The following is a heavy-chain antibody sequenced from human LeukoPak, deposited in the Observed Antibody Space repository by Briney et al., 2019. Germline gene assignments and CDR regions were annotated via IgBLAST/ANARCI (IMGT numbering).Heavy chain of an antibody. Sequence: SETLSLTCTVPGGSISSYYWSWIRQPPGKGLEWIGYIYYSGSTNYNPSLKSRVTISVDTSKNQFSLKPSSVTAADTAVYYCARRMEWGSYRPSLWFDPWGQGTLVTVSS. CDR2: IYYSGST. CDR3: ARRMEWGSYRPSLWFDP. CDR1: GGSISSYY. D-gene: IGHD3-16*02. J-gene: IGHJ5*02. V-gene: IGHV4-59*08.